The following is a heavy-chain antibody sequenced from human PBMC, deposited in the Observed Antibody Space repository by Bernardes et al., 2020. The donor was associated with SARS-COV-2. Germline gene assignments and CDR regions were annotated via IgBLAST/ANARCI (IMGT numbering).Heavy chain of an antibody. CDR1: GFTFSNYA. Sequence: GGSLRLSCAASGFTFSNYAMAWVRQAPGKGLQWVSLLTGRGDITFHSDSVKGRFTISRDNSKNTLYLQMNSLRAEDTALYYCAKAFSTASIRYYGMDVWGQGTTVTVSS. D-gene: IGHD3-3*02. CDR2: LTGRGDIT. J-gene: IGHJ6*02. CDR3: AKAFSTASIRYYGMDV. V-gene: IGHV3-23*01.